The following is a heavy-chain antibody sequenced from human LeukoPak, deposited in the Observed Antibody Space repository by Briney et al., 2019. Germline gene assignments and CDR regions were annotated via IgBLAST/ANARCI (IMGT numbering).Heavy chain of an antibody. CDR3: ATAVAGTMDFDY. Sequence: ASVKVSCKASGYTFTSYYMHWVRQAPGKGLEWMGGFDPEDGETIYAQKFQGRVTMTEDTSTDTAYMELSSLRSEDTAVYYCATAVAGTMDFDYWGQGTLVTVSS. CDR1: GYTFTSYY. D-gene: IGHD6-19*01. J-gene: IGHJ4*02. CDR2: FDPEDGET. V-gene: IGHV1-24*01.